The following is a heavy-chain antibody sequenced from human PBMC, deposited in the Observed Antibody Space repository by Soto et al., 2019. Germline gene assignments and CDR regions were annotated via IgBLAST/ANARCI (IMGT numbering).Heavy chain of an antibody. J-gene: IGHJ4*02. CDR3: VPFLPPPVHNILTVYSDAFDF. Sequence: PSETLSLTCTVSGGYIISDSYYWGLIRQSPERGLEWIASISYSGHTYYTPSLKSRITMSVDTSKSPFSLKLSSVTAADTAIYYCVPFLPPPVHNILTVYSDAFDFWGQGTLLLVSS. D-gene: IGHD3-9*01. V-gene: IGHV4-39*01. CDR1: GGYIISDSYY. CDR2: ISYSGHT.